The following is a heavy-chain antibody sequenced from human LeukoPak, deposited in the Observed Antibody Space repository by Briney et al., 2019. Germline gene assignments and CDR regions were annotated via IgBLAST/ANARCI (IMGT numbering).Heavy chain of an antibody. CDR3: ARSRSYCSSTSCYVPNGMDV. Sequence: GGSLRLSCAASGFTFSSYSMNWVRQAPGKGLEWVSSIRSSSSYIYYADSVKGRFTISRDNAKNSLYLQMNSLRAEDTAVYYCARSRSYCSSTSCYVPNGMDVWGQGTTVTVSS. CDR1: GFTFSSYS. J-gene: IGHJ6*02. D-gene: IGHD2-2*01. V-gene: IGHV3-21*01. CDR2: IRSSSSYI.